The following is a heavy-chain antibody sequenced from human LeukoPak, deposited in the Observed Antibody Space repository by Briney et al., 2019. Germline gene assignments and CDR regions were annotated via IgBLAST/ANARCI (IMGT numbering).Heavy chain of an antibody. CDR3: ARQRELLLYDY. D-gene: IGHD1-26*01. CDR2: INHSGST. CDR1: GGSFSGYY. J-gene: IGHJ4*02. Sequence: PSETLSLTCAVYGGSFSGYYWSWIRQPPGKGLEWIGEINHSGSTNYNPSLKSRVTISADTSKNQFSLKLSSVTAADTAVYYCARQRELLLYDYWGQGTLVTVSS. V-gene: IGHV4-34*01.